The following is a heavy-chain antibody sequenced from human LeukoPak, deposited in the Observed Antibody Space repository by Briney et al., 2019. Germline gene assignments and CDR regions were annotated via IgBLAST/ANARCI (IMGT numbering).Heavy chain of an antibody. CDR3: AREKITMVRGLYLNWFDP. V-gene: IGHV3-74*01. CDR2: INSDGSST. Sequence: GRSLRLSCTASGFTFSSYWMHWVRQAPGKGLVWVSRINSDGSSTSYADSVKGRFTISRDNAKNTLYLQMNSLRAEDTAVYYCAREKITMVRGLYLNWFDPWGQGTLVTVSS. J-gene: IGHJ5*02. CDR1: GFTFSSYW. D-gene: IGHD3-10*01.